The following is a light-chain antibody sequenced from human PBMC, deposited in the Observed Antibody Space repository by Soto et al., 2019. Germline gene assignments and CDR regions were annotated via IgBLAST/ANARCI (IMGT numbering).Light chain of an antibody. J-gene: IGLJ3*02. CDR3: AAWNDRPYLWV. V-gene: IGLV1-44*01. CDR1: SSNIGSNA. CDR2: RGN. Sequence: QSVLTQPPSASGTPGQTVSISCSGSSSNIGSNAVHWYQQLPAAAPRHLIYRGNQRPSGVPDRCSGSKSGTSASLVISGRQSEDDADYYCAAWNDRPYLWVFGGGTKVTVL.